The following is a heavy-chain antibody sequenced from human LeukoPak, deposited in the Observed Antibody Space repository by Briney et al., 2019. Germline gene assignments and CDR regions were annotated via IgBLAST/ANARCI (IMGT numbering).Heavy chain of an antibody. Sequence: SETLSLTCAVYGGSFSGYYWSWIRQPPGKGLEWIGEISHSGSTNYNPSLKSRVTISVDTSKNQFSLKLSSVTAADTAVYYCARGGRSPYDYWGQGTLVTVSS. CDR2: ISHSGST. V-gene: IGHV4-34*01. J-gene: IGHJ4*02. CDR1: GGSFSGYY. D-gene: IGHD6-13*01. CDR3: ARGGRSPYDY.